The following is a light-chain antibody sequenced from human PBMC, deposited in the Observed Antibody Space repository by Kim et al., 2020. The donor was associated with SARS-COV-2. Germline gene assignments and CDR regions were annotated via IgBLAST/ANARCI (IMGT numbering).Light chain of an antibody. CDR2: SAS. J-gene: IGKJ2*01. V-gene: IGKV1-27*01. CDR1: RGIGTH. CDR3: QKYDIAPYT. Sequence: SASVGDRVTITCRASRGIGTHLAWYQQKPGKIPKVLIYSASTLQSGVPSRFSGSGSGTDFTLTISSLQPEDVATYFCQKYDIAPYTFGQGTKLEI.